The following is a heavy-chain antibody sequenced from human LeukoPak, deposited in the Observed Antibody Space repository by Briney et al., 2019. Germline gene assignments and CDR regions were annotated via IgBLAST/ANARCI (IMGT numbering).Heavy chain of an antibody. Sequence: SETLSLTCTVSGGSISSGGYYWSWIRQPPGKGLEWIGYIYHSGSTYYNPSLKSRVTMSADKSKNQFSLNLRSVTAADTAVYYCLYGGNSGDWVYWGQGTLVTVSS. CDR1: GGSISSGGYY. CDR2: IYHSGST. J-gene: IGHJ4*02. D-gene: IGHD4-23*01. V-gene: IGHV4-30-2*01. CDR3: LYGGNSGDWVY.